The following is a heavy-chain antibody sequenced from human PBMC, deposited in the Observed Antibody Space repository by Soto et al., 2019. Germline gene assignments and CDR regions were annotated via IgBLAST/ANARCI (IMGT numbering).Heavy chain of an antibody. CDR3: AREAEVDCSCCSCYRGHGFDY. CDR1: GGSISSSSYY. CDR2: IYYSGST. Sequence: QLQLQESGPGLVKPSETVSLTCTVSGGSISSSSYYWGWIRQPPGKGLEWIGSIYYSGSTYYNPSLKSRVTISVDTSKNQCSLKLSSVTAADTAVYYCAREAEVDCSCCSCYRGHGFDYCGQGTLVTVSS. J-gene: IGHJ4*02. D-gene: IGHD2-15*01. V-gene: IGHV4-39*02.